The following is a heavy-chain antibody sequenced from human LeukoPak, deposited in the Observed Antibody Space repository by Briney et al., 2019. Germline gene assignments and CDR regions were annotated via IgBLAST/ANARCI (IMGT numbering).Heavy chain of an antibody. V-gene: IGHV3-9*01. D-gene: IGHD6-13*01. Sequence: GRSLRLSCAASGFTFDDYAMHWVRQAPGKGLEWVSGISWNSGSIGYADSVKGRFTIPRDNAKNSLYLQMNSLRAEDTALYYCTKGRSGGLSSSWFSDAFDIWGQGTMVAVSS. CDR3: TKGRSGGLSSSWFSDAFDI. CDR1: GFTFDDYA. CDR2: ISWNSGSI. J-gene: IGHJ3*02.